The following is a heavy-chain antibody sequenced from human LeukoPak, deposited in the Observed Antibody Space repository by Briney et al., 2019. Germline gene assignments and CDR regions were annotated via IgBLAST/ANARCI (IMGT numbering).Heavy chain of an antibody. D-gene: IGHD5-12*01. CDR1: GLTFANYA. J-gene: IGHJ4*02. Sequence: HPGGSLRLSCAASGLTFANYAMTWVRQAPGKGLEWVSLISGSGDIIYDADSVKGRFTISRDNSENTLYLQMNSLRAEDTAVYYCATLVATTRSFDYWGQGTLVTVSS. CDR2: ISGSGDII. V-gene: IGHV3-23*01. CDR3: ATLVATTRSFDY.